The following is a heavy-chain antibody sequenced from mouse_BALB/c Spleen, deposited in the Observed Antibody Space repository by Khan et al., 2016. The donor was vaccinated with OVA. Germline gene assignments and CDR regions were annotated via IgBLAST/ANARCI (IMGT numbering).Heavy chain of an antibody. J-gene: IGHJ2*01. V-gene: IGHV1-4*01. CDR2: INPSTGYT. CDR1: GYTFINYW. D-gene: IGHD1-1*02. Sequence: VQLQESGAELATPWASVKMSCKASGYTFINYWILWVKQRPGQGLEWIGYINPSTGYTEYNQNFKDKATLTADKSSSTAYIQLSSLTSDDYAGYYCARSGQRWDFDYWGQGTTLTVSS. CDR3: ARSGQRWDFDY.